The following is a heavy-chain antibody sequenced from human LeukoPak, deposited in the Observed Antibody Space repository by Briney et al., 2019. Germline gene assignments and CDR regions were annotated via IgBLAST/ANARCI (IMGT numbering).Heavy chain of an antibody. CDR2: IRYSGSA. CDR3: ARLVYDSRGYYFDY. V-gene: IGHV4-59*08. CDR1: GGSISTYY. D-gene: IGHD3-22*01. Sequence: PCETLTVTRTVSGGSISTYYWSWIRQPPGKGLEWIGYIRYSGSANYNPSLRSRVTISIDTSKNQFSLKLSSVTAADTAVYHCARLVYDSRGYYFDYWGNGTIVSVSS. J-gene: IGHJ4*03.